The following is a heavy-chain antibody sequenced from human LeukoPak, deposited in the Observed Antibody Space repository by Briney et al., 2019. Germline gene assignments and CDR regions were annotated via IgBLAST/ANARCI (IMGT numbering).Heavy chain of an antibody. D-gene: IGHD3-16*02. CDR1: GGSISSYY. CDR2: IFYSGNT. J-gene: IGHJ4*02. CDR3: ARGGAYYDYVWGSYPQYYFDY. V-gene: IGHV4-59*01. Sequence: SETLSLTCTVSGGSISSYYWSWIRQPPGKGLEWIGYIFYSGNTDYNPSLKSRVTISVDTSKNQFSLKLDSVTAADTAVYYCARGGAYYDYVWGSYPQYYFDYWGQGTLVTVSS.